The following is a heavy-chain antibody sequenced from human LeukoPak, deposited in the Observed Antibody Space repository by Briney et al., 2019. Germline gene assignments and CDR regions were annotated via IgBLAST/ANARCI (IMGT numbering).Heavy chain of an antibody. V-gene: IGHV3-11*01. CDR3: ARSIGYCSGGSCYGGGLDY. J-gene: IGHJ4*02. D-gene: IGHD2-15*01. CDR2: ISSSGSTI. CDR1: GFTFSDYY. Sequence: GGSLRLSCAASGFTFSDYYMSWIRQAPGKGLEWVSYISSSGSTIYYADSVKGRFTISRDNAKNSLYLQMNSLRAEDTAVYYCARSIGYCSGGSCYGGGLDYWGQGTPVTVSS.